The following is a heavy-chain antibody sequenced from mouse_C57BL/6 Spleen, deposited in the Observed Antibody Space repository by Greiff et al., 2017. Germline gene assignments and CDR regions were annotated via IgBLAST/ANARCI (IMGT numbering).Heavy chain of an antibody. D-gene: IGHD2-1*01. J-gene: IGHJ1*03. Sequence: EVQLQQSGAELVRPGASVKLSCTASGFNIKDDYMHWVKQRPEQGLEWIGWIDPENGDTEYASKFQGKATITADTSSNTAYLQLSSLTSEDTAVYYCTSGNFSYFDVWGTGTTVTVSS. CDR3: TSGNFSYFDV. CDR2: IDPENGDT. CDR1: GFNIKDDY. V-gene: IGHV14-4*01.